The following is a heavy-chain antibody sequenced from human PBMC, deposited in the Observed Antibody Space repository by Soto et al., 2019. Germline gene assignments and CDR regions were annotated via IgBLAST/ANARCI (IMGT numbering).Heavy chain of an antibody. D-gene: IGHD6-13*01. Sequence: EVQLLESGGGLVQPGGSLRLSCAASAFTFSSHAMTWVRQAPGKGLEWVSTISGSGAGTYYADSVKGRFTVSRDNSKNTLYLQMNSLRAEDTAVYYCAKGAATGGDYFDYWGQGTLVTVSS. J-gene: IGHJ4*02. V-gene: IGHV3-23*01. CDR2: ISGSGAGT. CDR1: AFTFSSHA. CDR3: AKGAATGGDYFDY.